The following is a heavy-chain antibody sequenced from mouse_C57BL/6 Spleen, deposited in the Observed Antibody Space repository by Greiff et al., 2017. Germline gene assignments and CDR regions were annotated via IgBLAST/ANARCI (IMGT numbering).Heavy chain of an antibody. J-gene: IGHJ4*01. CDR3: ARGDIYYAMDY. CDR1: GFTFSDYG. D-gene: IGHD3-2*01. Sequence: EVNVVESGGGLVKPGGSLKLSCAASGFTFSDYGMHWVRQAPEKGLEWVAYISSGSSTIYYADTVKGRFTISRDNAKNTLFLQMTSLRSEDTAMYYCARGDIYYAMDYWGQGTSVTVSS. CDR2: ISSGSSTI. V-gene: IGHV5-17*01.